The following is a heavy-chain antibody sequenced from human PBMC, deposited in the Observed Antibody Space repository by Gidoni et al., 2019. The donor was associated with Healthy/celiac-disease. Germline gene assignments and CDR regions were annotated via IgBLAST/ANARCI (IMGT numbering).Heavy chain of an antibody. CDR3: ARASTRAAAGPFSYFDY. CDR2: ISYDGSNK. D-gene: IGHD6-13*01. Sequence: QVQLVESGGGVVQPGRSLRLSCAASGFTFSSYAMHWVRQAPGKGLEWVAVISYDGSNKYYAESVKGRFTISRAKSKNTLYLQMNSLRAEDTAVYYCARASTRAAAGPFSYFDYWGQGTLVTVSS. V-gene: IGHV3-30*04. CDR1: GFTFSSYA. J-gene: IGHJ4*02.